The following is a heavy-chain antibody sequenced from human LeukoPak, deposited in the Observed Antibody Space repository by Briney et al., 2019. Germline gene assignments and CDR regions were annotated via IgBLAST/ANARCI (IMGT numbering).Heavy chain of an antibody. CDR3: ARDPGVFSSGWYGDY. CDR1: GYTFTSYG. CDR2: ISAYNGNT. D-gene: IGHD6-19*01. J-gene: IGHJ4*02. V-gene: IGHV1-18*01. Sequence: ASVKVSCKASGYTFTSYGISWVRQAPGQGLEWMGWISAYNGNTNYAQKLQGRVTMTTDTSTSTAYMELRSLRSDGTAVYYCARDPGVFSSGWYGDYWGQGTLVTVSS.